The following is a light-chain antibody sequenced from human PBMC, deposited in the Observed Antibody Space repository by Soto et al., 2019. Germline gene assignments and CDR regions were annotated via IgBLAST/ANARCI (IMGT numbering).Light chain of an antibody. CDR1: SSDIGGFNF. Sequence: QSALTQPASVSGSPGQSITISCAGTSSDIGGFNFVSWFQQLPGNAPKLLIYEVINRPSGVSNRFSGSKSGNTASLTISGLQAEDEADYYCSSYISSRILSYVFGTGTKLTVL. CDR3: SSYISSRILSYV. CDR2: EVI. V-gene: IGLV2-14*01. J-gene: IGLJ1*01.